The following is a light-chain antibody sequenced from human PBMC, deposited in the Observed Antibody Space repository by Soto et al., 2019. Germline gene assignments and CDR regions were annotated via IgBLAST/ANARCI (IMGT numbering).Light chain of an antibody. V-gene: IGKV3-11*01. CDR3: QQRSNWPIT. Sequence: EIVLTQSPATLSLSQGERSTLCCRASQSVSRYLAWYQPKPGPAPRLLLDDESNRATGIPAMVSGRAAGKDFTLTISSLEPEDFAVYDCQQRSNWPITFGQGTRLEIK. CDR1: QSVSRY. CDR2: DES. J-gene: IGKJ5*01.